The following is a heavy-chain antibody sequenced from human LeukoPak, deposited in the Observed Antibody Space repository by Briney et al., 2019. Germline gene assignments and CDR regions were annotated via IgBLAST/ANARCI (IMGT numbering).Heavy chain of an antibody. V-gene: IGHV3-33*01. CDR3: ARDVPAYYYDSSGYTDAFDI. Sequence: PGRSLRLSCAASGFTFSSYGMHWVRQAPGKGLEWVAVTWYDGSNKYYADSVKGRFTISRDNSKNTLYLQMNSLRAEDTAVYYCARDVPAYYYDSSGYTDAFDIWGQGTMVTVSS. D-gene: IGHD3-22*01. CDR1: GFTFSSYG. CDR2: TWYDGSNK. J-gene: IGHJ3*02.